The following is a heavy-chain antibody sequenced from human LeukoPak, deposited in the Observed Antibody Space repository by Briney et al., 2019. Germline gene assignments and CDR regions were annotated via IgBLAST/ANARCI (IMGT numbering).Heavy chain of an antibody. V-gene: IGHV1-3*01. D-gene: IGHD3-10*01. CDR1: GYTFTSYA. Sequence: ASVKASCKASGYTFTSYAMHWVRQAPGQRLEWMGWINAGNGNTKYSQKFQGRVTITRDTSASTAYMELSSLRSEGTAVYYCARVRMVRGVISYYYGMDVWGKGTTVTVSS. J-gene: IGHJ6*04. CDR3: ARVRMVRGVISYYYGMDV. CDR2: INAGNGNT.